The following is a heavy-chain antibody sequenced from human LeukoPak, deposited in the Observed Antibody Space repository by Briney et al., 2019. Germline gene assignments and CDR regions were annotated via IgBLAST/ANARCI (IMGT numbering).Heavy chain of an antibody. CDR2: IYTSGST. Sequence: SETLSLTCTVSGVSISSGSYYWSWIRQPAGKGLEWIGRIYTSGSTNYNPSLKSRVTISVDTSKNQFSLKLSSVTAADTAVYYCARGSDEKYYYDSSIDYWGQGTLVTVSS. D-gene: IGHD3-22*01. J-gene: IGHJ4*02. V-gene: IGHV4-61*02. CDR1: GVSISSGSYY. CDR3: ARGSDEKYYYDSSIDY.